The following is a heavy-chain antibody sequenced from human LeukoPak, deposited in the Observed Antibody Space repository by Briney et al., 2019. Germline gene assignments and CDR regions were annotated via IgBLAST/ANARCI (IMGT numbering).Heavy chain of an antibody. V-gene: IGHV1-24*01. J-gene: IGHJ3*02. D-gene: IGHD6-19*01. CDR2: FDPEDGET. CDR1: GYTLTELS. CDR3: ATAAYSSGWYVAFDI. Sequence: SVKVSCKFSGYTLTELSMHWVRQAPGKGLEWMGGFDPEDGETIYAQKFQGRVTMTEDTSTDTAYMELSSLRSEDTAVYYCATAAYSSGWYVAFDIWGQGTMVTVSS.